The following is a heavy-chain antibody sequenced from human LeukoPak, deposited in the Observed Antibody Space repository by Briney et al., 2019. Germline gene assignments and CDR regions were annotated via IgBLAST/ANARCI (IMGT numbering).Heavy chain of an antibody. Sequence: GASVKVSCKASGGTFSSYAISWVRQAPGQGLEWMGGIIPIFGTANYAQKFQGRVTITTDESTSTAYMELSSLRSEDTAVYYCARVYTPSDFWSGYYGLNWFDPWGQGTLVTVSS. CDR3: ARVYTPSDFWSGYYGLNWFDP. J-gene: IGHJ5*02. V-gene: IGHV1-69*05. CDR1: GGTFSSYA. CDR2: IIPIFGTA. D-gene: IGHD3-3*01.